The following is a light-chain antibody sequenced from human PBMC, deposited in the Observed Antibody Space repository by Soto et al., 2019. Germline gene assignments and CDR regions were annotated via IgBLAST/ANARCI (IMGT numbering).Light chain of an antibody. Sequence: DIQMTQSPSTLSASVGDRVTITCRASQRITTWLAWYQQKPGKAPKLLIYDVSRLERGVPSRFSGSGSGPEFTLTISSLQPDDFATYYCLQDNKYPLTFGGGTKVDIK. CDR3: LQDNKYPLT. CDR1: QRITTW. CDR2: DVS. V-gene: IGKV1-5*01. J-gene: IGKJ4*01.